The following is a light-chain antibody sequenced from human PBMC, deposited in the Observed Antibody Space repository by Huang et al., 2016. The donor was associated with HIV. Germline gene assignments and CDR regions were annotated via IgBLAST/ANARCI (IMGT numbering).Light chain of an antibody. CDR3: QQYGSSPRT. CDR1: QSVSSSY. J-gene: IGKJ1*01. V-gene: IGKV3-20*01. Sequence: EIVLTQSPGTLSSSPGERATLSCRASQSVSSSYLAWYQQKPGQAPRLLIYGASRRATGIPDRFSGSGSGTDFTLTISRLEPEDFAVYYCQQYGSSPRTFGQGTKVEIK. CDR2: GAS.